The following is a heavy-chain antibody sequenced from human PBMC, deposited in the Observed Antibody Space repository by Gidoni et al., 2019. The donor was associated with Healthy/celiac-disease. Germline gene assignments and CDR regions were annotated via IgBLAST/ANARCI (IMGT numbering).Heavy chain of an antibody. CDR1: RFTFSEHY. D-gene: IGHD6-19*01. Sequence: QVQLVESGGGLVKPGGSLRRSCAASRFTFSEHYMSLIRQAPGKGLEWFSYISISCSTIYYADSVKGRFTISRDNSKNSLYLQLNSLRTDDTAVYYCASSSPVTGYSSGWYNGWGQGTLVTVSS. CDR2: ISISCSTI. V-gene: IGHV3-11*01. J-gene: IGHJ4*02. CDR3: ASSSPVTGYSSGWYNG.